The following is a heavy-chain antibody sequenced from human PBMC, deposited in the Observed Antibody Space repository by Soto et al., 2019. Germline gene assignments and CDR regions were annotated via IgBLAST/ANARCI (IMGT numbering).Heavy chain of an antibody. Sequence: GGSLRLSCAASGFTFGTTDMSWVRQAPGEGLEWVSIIDGSGGITYYADSVKGRFTISRDNSRNTVYLQMNSLRGDDTALYYCVKNSGWFNTWGQGALVTVSS. V-gene: IGHV3-23*01. CDR2: IDGSGGIT. CDR1: GFTFGTTD. D-gene: IGHD3-10*01. CDR3: VKNSGWFNT. J-gene: IGHJ5*02.